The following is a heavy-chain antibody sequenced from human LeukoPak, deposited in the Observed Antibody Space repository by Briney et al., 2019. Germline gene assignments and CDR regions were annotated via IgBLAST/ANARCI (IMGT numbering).Heavy chain of an antibody. J-gene: IGHJ4*02. D-gene: IGHD3-22*01. V-gene: IGHV1-69*13. Sequence: ASVKVSCKASGGTFSSYAISWVRQAPGQGLEWMGGITPMFGTANYAQKFQGRVTITADESTSTAYMELSSLRSEDTAVYYCVGDGSYYDSSGYYYLYWGQGTLVTVSS. CDR1: GGTFSSYA. CDR3: VGDGSYYDSSGYYYLY. CDR2: ITPMFGTA.